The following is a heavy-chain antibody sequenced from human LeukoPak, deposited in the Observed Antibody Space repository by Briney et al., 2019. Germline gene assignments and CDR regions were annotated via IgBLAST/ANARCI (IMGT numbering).Heavy chain of an antibody. Sequence: GGSLRLSCAASGFTFCSYEMNWVRLAPGKGLEWISYISRTGNSIYYADSVKGRFTISRDSAKNSLYLQMNSLRAEDTAVYYCARGPYSSNWYVDYWGQGTLVTVAS. J-gene: IGHJ4*02. CDR3: ARGPYSSNWYVDY. V-gene: IGHV3-48*03. CDR2: ISRTGNSI. CDR1: GFTFCSYE. D-gene: IGHD6-13*01.